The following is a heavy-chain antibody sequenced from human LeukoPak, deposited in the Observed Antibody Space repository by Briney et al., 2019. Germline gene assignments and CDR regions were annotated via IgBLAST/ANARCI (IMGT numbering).Heavy chain of an antibody. D-gene: IGHD3-10*01. V-gene: IGHV4-4*02. CDR2: IYHSGST. CDR1: GGSISSSNW. Sequence: TSETLSLTCAVSGGSISSSNWWSWVRQPPGKGLEWIGEIYHSGSTNYNPSLKSRVTISVDKSKNQFSLRLSSVTAADTAVYYCARDHYGSGSYWWFDPWGQGTLVTVSS. J-gene: IGHJ5*02. CDR3: ARDHYGSGSYWWFDP.